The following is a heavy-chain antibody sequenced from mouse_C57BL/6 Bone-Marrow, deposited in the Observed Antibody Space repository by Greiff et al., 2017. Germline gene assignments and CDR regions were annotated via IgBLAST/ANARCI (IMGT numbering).Heavy chain of an antibody. CDR1: GYTFTNYW. D-gene: IGHD1-1*01. J-gene: IGHJ4*01. CDR2: IYPGGGYT. Sequence: LVESGAELVRPGTSVQMSCKASGYTFTNYWIGWAKQRPGHGLEWIGDIYPGGGYTNYNEKFKGKATLTADKSSSTAYMQCSSLTSEDSAIYYCARAYYYYAMDYWGQGTSVTVSS. CDR3: ARAYYYYAMDY. V-gene: IGHV1-63*01.